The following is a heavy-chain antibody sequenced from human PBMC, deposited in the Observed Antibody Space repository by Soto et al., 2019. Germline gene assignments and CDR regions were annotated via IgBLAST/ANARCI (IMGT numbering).Heavy chain of an antibody. CDR1: GFTFSSYA. CDR2: ISGSGTST. J-gene: IGHJ4*02. V-gene: IGHV3-23*01. D-gene: IGHD2-21*01. CDR3: AKSLSALFSLGDFKY. Sequence: PGGSLRLSCAASGFTFSSYALNWVRQAPGKGLEGVAEISGSGTSTYYAPSVKGRFIISSDSSKNTLYLRMYSLRAEDTAMYYCAKSLSALFSLGDFKYWGQGALVTVSS.